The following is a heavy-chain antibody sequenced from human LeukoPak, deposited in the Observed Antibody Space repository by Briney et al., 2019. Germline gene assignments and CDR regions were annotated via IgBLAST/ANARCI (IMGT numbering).Heavy chain of an antibody. J-gene: IGHJ4*02. CDR3: ARHGNYEGFDY. V-gene: IGHV4-4*09. CDR2: IYTSGST. CDR1: GGSISSYY. Sequence: SETLSLTCTVSGGSISSYYWSWIRQPPGKGLEWIGYIYTSGSTNSNPSLKSRVTISVDTSKNQFSLKLSSVTAADTAVYYCARHGNYEGFDYWGQGTLVTVSS. D-gene: IGHD1-7*01.